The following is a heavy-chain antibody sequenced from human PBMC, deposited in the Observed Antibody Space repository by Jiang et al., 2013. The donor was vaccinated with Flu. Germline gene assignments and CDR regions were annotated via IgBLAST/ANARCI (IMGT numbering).Heavy chain of an antibody. CDR1: GFSLTTSGMC. CDR3: ARIRASGDYSPLDV. D-gene: IGHD4-11*01. J-gene: IGHJ2*01. CDR2: LDWDDNK. Sequence: KPTQTLTLTCAFSGFSLTTSGMCVSWIRQPPGKALEWLALLDWDDNKFYSTSLRTRLTISRDTSKNQVILTMTNMEAVDTGTYYCARIRASGDYSPLDVWGRGAQVTVSS. V-gene: IGHV2-70*01.